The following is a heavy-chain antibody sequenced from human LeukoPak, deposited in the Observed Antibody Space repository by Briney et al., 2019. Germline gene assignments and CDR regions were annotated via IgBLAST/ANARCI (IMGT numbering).Heavy chain of an antibody. CDR1: GYTFTGYY. Sequence: ASVKVSCKASGYTFTGYYMHWVRQAPGQGLEWMGWINPNSGGTNYAQKFQGRVTMTRDTSISTAYMELSRLRSDDTAVYYCARANDIVVANWFNPWGQGTLVIVSS. CDR3: ARANDIVVANWFNP. V-gene: IGHV1-2*02. CDR2: INPNSGGT. D-gene: IGHD2-15*01. J-gene: IGHJ5*02.